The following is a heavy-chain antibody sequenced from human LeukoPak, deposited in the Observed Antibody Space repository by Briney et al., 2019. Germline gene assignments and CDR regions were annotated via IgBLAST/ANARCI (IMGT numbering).Heavy chain of an antibody. Sequence: SETLSLTCTVSGGSISSYYWSWIRQPPGKGLEWIGYIYYSGSTNYNPSLKSRVTISVDTSKNQFSLKLSSVTAADTAVYYCARASRYYDSSGSDYMDVWGKGTTVTISS. CDR3: ARASRYYDSSGSDYMDV. D-gene: IGHD3-22*01. J-gene: IGHJ6*03. CDR2: IYYSGST. V-gene: IGHV4-59*01. CDR1: GGSISSYY.